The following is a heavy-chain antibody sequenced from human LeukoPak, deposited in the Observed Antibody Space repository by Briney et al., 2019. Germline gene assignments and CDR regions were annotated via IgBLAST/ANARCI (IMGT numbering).Heavy chain of an antibody. D-gene: IGHD2-15*01. CDR3: AKGGVVHAFDI. Sequence: GGSLRLSCAASGFTFSSYGMHWVRQAPGKGLEWVAVISYDGSNKYYADSVKGRFTISRDNSKNTLYLQMNSLRAEDTAVYYYAKGGVVHAFDIWGQGTMVTVSS. J-gene: IGHJ3*02. V-gene: IGHV3-33*05. CDR2: ISYDGSNK. CDR1: GFTFSSYG.